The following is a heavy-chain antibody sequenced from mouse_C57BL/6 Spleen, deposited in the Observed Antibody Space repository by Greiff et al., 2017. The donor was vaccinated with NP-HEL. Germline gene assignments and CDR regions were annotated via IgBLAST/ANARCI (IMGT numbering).Heavy chain of an antibody. CDR3: ARGGTTVVAPLYWYFDV. J-gene: IGHJ1*03. CDR1: GYTFTSYW. D-gene: IGHD1-1*01. Sequence: QVQLKQPGAELVRPGSSVKLSCKASGYTFTSYWMHWVKQRPIQGLEWIGNIDPSDSETHYNQKFKDKATLTVDKSSSTAYMQLSSLTSEDSAVYYCARGGTTVVAPLYWYFDVWGTGTTVTVSS. V-gene: IGHV1-52*01. CDR2: IDPSDSET.